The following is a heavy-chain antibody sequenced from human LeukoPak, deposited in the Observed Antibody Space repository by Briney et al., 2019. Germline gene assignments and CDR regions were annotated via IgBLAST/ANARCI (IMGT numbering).Heavy chain of an antibody. Sequence: PGGSLRLPCAASGFTFSSCAMSWVRQAPGKGLEWVSGISGGGGGTNYADSVKGRFTISRDNPKNTLYLEMNHLRVEDTAVYYCAKDRWEQWLGVSYYDYGMDVWGKGTTVTVSS. V-gene: IGHV3-23*01. CDR2: ISGGGGGT. D-gene: IGHD6-19*01. CDR1: GFTFSSCA. J-gene: IGHJ6*04. CDR3: AKDRWEQWLGVSYYDYGMDV.